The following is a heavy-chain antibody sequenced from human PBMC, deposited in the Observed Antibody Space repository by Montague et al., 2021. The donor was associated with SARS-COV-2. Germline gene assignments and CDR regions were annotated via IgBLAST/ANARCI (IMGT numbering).Heavy chain of an antibody. D-gene: IGHD5-18*01. J-gene: IGHJ4*02. Sequence: SLRLSCAASGFTFTSYAMHWVRQAPGKGLEWVAVISFDGTNKYYTDSVKGRFTISRDNSKNTPYLQMHSVRPEDTAVYYCARDQGGYSYNDYWGQGTLVTVSP. CDR3: ARDQGGYSYNDY. CDR1: GFTFTSYA. CDR2: ISFDGTNK. V-gene: IGHV3-30-3*01.